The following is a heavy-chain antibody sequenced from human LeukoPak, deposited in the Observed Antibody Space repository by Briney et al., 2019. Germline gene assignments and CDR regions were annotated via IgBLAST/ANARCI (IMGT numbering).Heavy chain of an antibody. CDR1: GGTFSSYA. V-gene: IGHV1-46*01. CDR3: AVGGSRDGYNSDY. D-gene: IGHD5-24*01. J-gene: IGHJ4*02. CDR2: INPSGGST. Sequence: ASVKVSCKASGGTFSSYAISWVRQAPGQGLEWMGIINPSGGSTSYAQKFQGRVTMTRDMSTSTVYMELSSLRSEDTAVYYCAVGGSRDGYNSDYWGQGTLVTVSS.